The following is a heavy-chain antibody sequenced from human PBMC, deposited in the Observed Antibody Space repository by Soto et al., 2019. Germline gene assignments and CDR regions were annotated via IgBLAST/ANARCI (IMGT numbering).Heavy chain of an antibody. V-gene: IGHV3-74*01. Sequence: EGQLVGSGGGLIQPGGSLRLSCAASGLIFGNYWMHWVRQAPGKGLVWVSRIKSDGGSTNYADSVKGRFTISRDNAKNTLDLQMDGLRAEDTAVYYCARESSGYSSYFDYWGQGILVTVSS. CDR2: IKSDGGST. D-gene: IGHD5-12*01. CDR3: ARESSGYSSYFDY. CDR1: GLIFGNYW. J-gene: IGHJ4*02.